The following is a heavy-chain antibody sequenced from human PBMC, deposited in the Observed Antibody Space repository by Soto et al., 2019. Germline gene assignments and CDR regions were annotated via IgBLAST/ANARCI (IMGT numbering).Heavy chain of an antibody. D-gene: IGHD6-13*01. CDR3: AGRPSSSWYYFDS. Sequence: GGSLRLSFAAAGFTVSSDPMSWVRQAPGKGLEWVSAISCSGGSTYYADSVKGRFTISRDNSKNTLYLQMNSLRAEDTAVYYCAGRPSSSWYYFDSWGQGTLVTVSS. V-gene: IGHV3-23*01. CDR1: GFTVSSDP. J-gene: IGHJ4*02. CDR2: ISCSGGST.